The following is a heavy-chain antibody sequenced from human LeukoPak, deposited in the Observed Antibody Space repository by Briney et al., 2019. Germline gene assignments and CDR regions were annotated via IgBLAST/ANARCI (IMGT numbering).Heavy chain of an antibody. CDR1: GYTFTSNY. CDR2: INPSGTST. Sequence: ASVKVSCKASGYTFTSNYVHWVRQAPGQGLEWMGLINPSGTSTIYAERFQGRIIMTRDMSTTTDYMELSSLRFEDTAVYYCARDNSVGGRGWWFDPWGQGTLVTVSS. D-gene: IGHD4-23*01. CDR3: ARDNSVGGRGWWFDP. V-gene: IGHV1-46*01. J-gene: IGHJ5*02.